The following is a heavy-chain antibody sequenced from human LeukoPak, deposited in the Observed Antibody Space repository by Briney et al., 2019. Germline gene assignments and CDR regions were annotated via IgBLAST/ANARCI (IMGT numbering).Heavy chain of an antibody. CDR3: AKAKDQWELLDGALHS. D-gene: IGHD1-26*01. CDR1: GFTFSSYA. CDR2: ISGSDGST. V-gene: IGHV3-23*01. J-gene: IGHJ4*02. Sequence: PGGSLRLSCAASGFTFSSYAMSWVRQAPGKGLEWVSGISGSDGSTNYADSVKGRFTISRDNSKNTLVLQMSSLRAEDTAVYYCAKAKDQWELLDGALHSWGQGPLVIVSS.